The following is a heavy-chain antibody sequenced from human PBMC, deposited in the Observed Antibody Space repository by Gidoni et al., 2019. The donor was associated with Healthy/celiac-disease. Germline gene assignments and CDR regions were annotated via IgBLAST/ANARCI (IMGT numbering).Heavy chain of an antibody. CDR1: GFSLSTSGVG. CDR3: AHLKSSGYCYVSNFDY. D-gene: IGHD3-22*01. V-gene: IGHV2-5*01. J-gene: IGHJ4*02. Sequence: ESGPTLVKPTQTLTLTCTFSGFSLSTSGVGVGWIRQPPGKALEWLALIYWNDDKRYSPSLKSRLTITKDTSKNQVVLTMTNMDPVDTATYYCAHLKSSGYCYVSNFDYWGQGTLVTVSS. CDR2: IYWNDDK.